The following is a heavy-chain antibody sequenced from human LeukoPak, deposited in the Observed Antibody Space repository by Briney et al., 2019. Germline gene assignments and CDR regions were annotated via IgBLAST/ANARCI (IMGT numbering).Heavy chain of an antibody. CDR2: ISYRRTYT. V-gene: IGHV3-11*03. CDR1: GFTFTVYF. CDR3: ARIPANSYYFDY. Sequence: GGSLRLSCAASGFTFTVYFMAWIRHPPGKGLGWISYISYRRTYTNYADAVKGRFTISRDDARNSVFLQMNSLRAEDTAVYYCARIPANSYYFDYWGPGTLVTVSS. J-gene: IGHJ4*02.